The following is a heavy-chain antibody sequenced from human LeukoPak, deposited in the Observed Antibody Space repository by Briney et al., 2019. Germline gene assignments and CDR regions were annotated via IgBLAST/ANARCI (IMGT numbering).Heavy chain of an antibody. J-gene: IGHJ5*02. CDR3: ASAPSPYYYGSGSYSTRIKNRFDP. V-gene: IGHV4-30-4*01. D-gene: IGHD3-10*01. Sequence: SETLSLTCTVSGGSISSGDYYWSWIRQPPGKGLEWIGYIYYSGSTYYNPSLKSRVTISVDTSKNQFSLKLSSVTAADTAVYYCASAPSPYYYGSGSYSTRIKNRFDPWGQGTLVTVSS. CDR2: IYYSGST. CDR1: GGSISSGDYY.